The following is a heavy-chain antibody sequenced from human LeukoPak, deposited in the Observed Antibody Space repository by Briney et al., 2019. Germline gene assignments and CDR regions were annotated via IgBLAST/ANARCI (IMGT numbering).Heavy chain of an antibody. D-gene: IGHD5-18*01. Sequence: GASVKVSCKASGSTFPSYDINWVRQAPGQGLEWMGWMNPNSGTTGYAQQFQGRVTMTRDTSIITAYMELSSLRSEDTAVYYCATGYSYHCGISSNHYWGQGTLVTVSS. CDR2: MNPNSGTT. J-gene: IGHJ4*02. CDR1: GSTFPSYD. CDR3: ATGYSYHCGISSNHY. V-gene: IGHV1-8*01.